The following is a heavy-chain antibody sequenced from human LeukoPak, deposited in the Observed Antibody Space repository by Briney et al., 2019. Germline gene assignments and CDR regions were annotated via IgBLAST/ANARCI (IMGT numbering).Heavy chain of an antibody. CDR2: IFGNGRTT. Sequence: PGGSLRLSCAASGFTFSTFAISWVRQAPGKGLEWVSAIFGNGRTTYYADSVKGRFTISRDNSKNTLYLQMNSLRAEDTAAYYCARGRYDWNDVGYFDYWGQGTLVSVSS. J-gene: IGHJ4*02. CDR3: ARGRYDWNDVGYFDY. V-gene: IGHV3-23*01. D-gene: IGHD1-1*01. CDR1: GFTFSTFA.